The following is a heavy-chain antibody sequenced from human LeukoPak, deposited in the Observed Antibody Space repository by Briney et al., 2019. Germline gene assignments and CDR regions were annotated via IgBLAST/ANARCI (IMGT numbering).Heavy chain of an antibody. J-gene: IGHJ5*02. CDR2: TYHTGNT. CDR3: ARRDYDNWFDP. CDR1: GYSISSGYY. D-gene: IGHD4-17*01. Sequence: PSETLSLTCVVSGYSISSGYYWGWIRQPPGQGLQWIGSTYHTGNTYYNPSLKSRVTISLDTSKNQFSLKLTSVTAADTAVYYCARRDYDNWFDPWGQGTLVTVSS. V-gene: IGHV4-38-2*01.